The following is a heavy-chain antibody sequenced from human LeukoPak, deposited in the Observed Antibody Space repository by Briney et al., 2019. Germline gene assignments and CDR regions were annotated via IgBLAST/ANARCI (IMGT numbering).Heavy chain of an antibody. CDR3: AREGPRGNSQFDY. CDR2: IWYDGTNK. CDR1: GFTFSNYG. Sequence: GGSLRLSCAASGFTFSNYGMHWVRQAPGKGPEWVALIWYDGTNKYYTDSVRGRFTISRENTQNTLYLQMNSLRVEDTALYYCAREGPRGNSQFDYWGQGTLVTVSS. J-gene: IGHJ4*02. V-gene: IGHV3-33*01. D-gene: IGHD2/OR15-2a*01.